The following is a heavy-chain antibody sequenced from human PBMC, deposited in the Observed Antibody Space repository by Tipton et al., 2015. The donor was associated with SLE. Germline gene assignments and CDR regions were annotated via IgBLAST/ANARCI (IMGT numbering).Heavy chain of an antibody. J-gene: IGHJ6*02. Sequence: TLSLTCTVSGGSISRIGYYWSWIRQPPAKGLEWIGFIYYNGKTNYNSSLKSRVTISVDTSKSQFSLKLRSVTAADTAVYYCARHGMVNYYYYGMDVWAQGTTVTVSS. CDR3: ARHGMVNYYYYGMDV. CDR1: GGSISRIGYY. CDR2: IYYNGKT. D-gene: IGHD4-23*01. V-gene: IGHV4-61*05.